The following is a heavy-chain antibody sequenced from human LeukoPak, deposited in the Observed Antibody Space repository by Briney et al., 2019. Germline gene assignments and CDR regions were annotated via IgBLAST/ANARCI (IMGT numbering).Heavy chain of an antibody. V-gene: IGHV3-74*01. J-gene: IGHJ4*02. CDR2: LKHDGSAP. CDR1: GFTFGSHA. CDR3: ARDGFTGPVTAYLDY. D-gene: IGHD2-21*02. Sequence: GGSLRLSCLASGFTFGSHAMHWVRQAPGEGLAWVSRLKHDGSAPSYADSVKGRFTISRDNAKNTLYLQMSSLRAEDTGVYYCARDGFTGPVTAYLDYWGQGTPATVSS.